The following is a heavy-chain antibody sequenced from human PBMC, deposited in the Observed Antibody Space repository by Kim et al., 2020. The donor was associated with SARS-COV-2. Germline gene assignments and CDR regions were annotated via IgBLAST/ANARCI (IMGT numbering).Heavy chain of an antibody. Sequence: SETLSLTCAVSGGSISSSNWWSWVRQPPGKGLEWIGEIYHSGSTNYNPSLKSRVTISVDKSKNQFSLKLSSVTAADTAVYYCARDPSHSGSFSSGNYFDYWGQGTLVTVSS. J-gene: IGHJ4*02. V-gene: IGHV4-4*02. D-gene: IGHD1-26*01. CDR1: GGSISSSNW. CDR3: ARDPSHSGSFSSGNYFDY. CDR2: IYHSGST.